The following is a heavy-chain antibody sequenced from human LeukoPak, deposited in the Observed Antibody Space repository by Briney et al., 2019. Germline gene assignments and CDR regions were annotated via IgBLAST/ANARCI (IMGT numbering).Heavy chain of an antibody. CDR1: GFTVSSNY. CDR3: AKSRAPIADPDAFDV. Sequence: PGGSLRLSCAASGFTVSSNYMSWVRQAPGKGLEWVSVIYSGGSTYYADSVKGRFIISRDNSKNSLYLQMNSLRPDDTAIYYCAKSRAPIADPDAFDVWGQGTVVTVSS. CDR2: IYSGGST. V-gene: IGHV3-53*05. J-gene: IGHJ3*01.